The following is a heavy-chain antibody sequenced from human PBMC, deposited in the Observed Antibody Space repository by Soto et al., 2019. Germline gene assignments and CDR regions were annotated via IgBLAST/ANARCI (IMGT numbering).Heavy chain of an antibody. V-gene: IGHV4-39*02. J-gene: IGHJ4*02. D-gene: IGHD3-10*01. CDR2: IYYSGTT. CDR3: GRRLSGSGSSFDY. CDR1: RGNINTSSYY. Sequence: PSQTLSLTCTVSRGNINTSSYYWGWIRQPPGKGQEWIGFIYYSGTTYYNPSLKSRVTISIDASHFSLRLSSVTAADTAVYYCGRRLSGSGSSFDYWGQGIMVTVSS.